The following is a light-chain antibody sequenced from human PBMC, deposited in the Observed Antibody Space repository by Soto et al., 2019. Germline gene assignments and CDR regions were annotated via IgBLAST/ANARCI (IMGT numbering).Light chain of an antibody. CDR3: QQYIAWPRT. V-gene: IGKV3-15*01. Sequence: DIVMTHSPATLSLSPGERAALSCRASQSVSSNLAWYQQKPGQAPRLLIYGASTRATGIPARFSGSGSGTEFTLTISSLQSEDFAVYYCQQYIAWPRTFGQGTKVDIK. CDR2: GAS. J-gene: IGKJ1*01. CDR1: QSVSSN.